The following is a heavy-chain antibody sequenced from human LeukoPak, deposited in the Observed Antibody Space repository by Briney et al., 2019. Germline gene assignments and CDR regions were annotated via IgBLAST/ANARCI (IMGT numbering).Heavy chain of an antibody. Sequence: GGSLRLSCAASGFTFSSYWMHWVRQAPGKGLVWVSRINSDGSSTSYADSVKGRFTISRDNAKNTLYLQMNSLRAEDTAVYYCAGLWFGELYNDYWGQGTLVTVSS. J-gene: IGHJ4*02. CDR2: INSDGSST. CDR3: AGLWFGELYNDY. V-gene: IGHV3-74*01. D-gene: IGHD3-10*01. CDR1: GFTFSSYW.